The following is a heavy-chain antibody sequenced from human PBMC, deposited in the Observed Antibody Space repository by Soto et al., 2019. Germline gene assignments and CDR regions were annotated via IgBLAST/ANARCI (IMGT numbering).Heavy chain of an antibody. D-gene: IGHD2-15*01. CDR3: ARHKRRFGSGGSCYDY. CDR1: GGSISSYY. Sequence: QVQLQESGPGLVKPSETLSLTCTVSGGSISSYYWSWIRQPPGKGLEWIGYIYYSGSTNYNPSLKSRVTISVDTSKNQFSLKLSSVTAADTAVYYCARHKRRFGSGGSCYDYWGQGTLVTVSS. CDR2: IYYSGST. J-gene: IGHJ4*02. V-gene: IGHV4-59*08.